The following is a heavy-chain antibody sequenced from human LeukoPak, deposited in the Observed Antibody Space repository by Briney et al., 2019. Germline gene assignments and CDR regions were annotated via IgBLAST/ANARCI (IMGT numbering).Heavy chain of an antibody. CDR2: INPSGGST. J-gene: IGHJ4*02. D-gene: IGHD4-17*01. V-gene: IGHV1-46*01. CDR3: ARVRVSGVDFGDYDEVF. CDR1: GYTFTSYY. Sequence: ASVKVSCKASGYTFTSYYMHWVRQAPGQGLEWMGIINPSGGSTSYAQKFQGRVTITADESTSTAYMELSSLRSEDTAVYYCARVRVSGVDFGDYDEVFWGQGTLVTVSS.